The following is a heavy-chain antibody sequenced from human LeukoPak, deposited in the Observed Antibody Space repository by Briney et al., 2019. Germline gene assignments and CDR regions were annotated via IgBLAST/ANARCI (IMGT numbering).Heavy chain of an antibody. CDR2: IYTSGST. D-gene: IGHD1-26*01. CDR1: GGSISSGSYY. Sequence: SETLSLTCTVSGGSISSGSYYWSWIRQLAGKGLEWIGRIYTSGSTNYNPSLKSRVTILVDTSKNQFSLKLSSVTAADTAVYYCARGRSGSYFDYWGQGTLVTVSS. CDR3: ARGRSGSYFDY. J-gene: IGHJ4*02. V-gene: IGHV4-61*02.